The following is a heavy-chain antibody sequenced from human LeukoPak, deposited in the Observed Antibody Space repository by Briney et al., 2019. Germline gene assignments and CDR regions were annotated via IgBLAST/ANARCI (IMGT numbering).Heavy chain of an antibody. Sequence: PGGSLRLSCAASGFTFSNYGMHWVRQAPGKGLEWVGRIKSNTDGGTTDYATPVKGRFTISRDDSKNTLYLEMNSLKSEDTVVYYCTTSQCRRFSFWGRGTLVTVSS. D-gene: IGHD3-3*01. J-gene: IGHJ4*02. CDR1: GFTFSNYG. CDR3: TTSQCRRFSF. CDR2: IKSNTDGGTT. V-gene: IGHV3-15*01.